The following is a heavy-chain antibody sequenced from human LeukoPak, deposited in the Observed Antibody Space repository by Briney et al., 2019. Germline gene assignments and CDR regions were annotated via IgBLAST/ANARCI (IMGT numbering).Heavy chain of an antibody. Sequence: ASVKVSCKASGGTFSSYTISWVRQAPGQGLEWMGWMNPNSGNTGYAQKFQGRVTMTRNTSISTAYMELSSLRSEDTAVYYCARKNYDYVWGSYRQGYFDYWGQGTLVTVSS. CDR3: ARKNYDYVWGSYRQGYFDY. CDR2: MNPNSGNT. CDR1: GGTFSSYT. V-gene: IGHV1-8*02. D-gene: IGHD3-16*02. J-gene: IGHJ4*02.